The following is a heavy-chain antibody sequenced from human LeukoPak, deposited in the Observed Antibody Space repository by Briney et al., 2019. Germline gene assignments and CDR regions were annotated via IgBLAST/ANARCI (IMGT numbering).Heavy chain of an antibody. V-gene: IGHV4-61*01. CDR1: GGSVSSGSFY. Sequence: SETLSLTCTVSGGSVSSGSFYWSWIRQPPGKGLECIGDIYYSGNINYSPSLKSRVTISVDASKDQFSLRLSSVTAADTAVYYCARAGRNSRSYAYWGQGTLVTVSS. CDR2: IYYSGNI. CDR3: ARAGRNSRSYAY. D-gene: IGHD1-26*01. J-gene: IGHJ4*02.